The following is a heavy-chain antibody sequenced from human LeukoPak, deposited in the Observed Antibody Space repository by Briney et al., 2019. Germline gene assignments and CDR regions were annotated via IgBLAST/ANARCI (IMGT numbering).Heavy chain of an antibody. CDR2: ISSSGSTI. V-gene: IGHV3-11*01. Sequence: GGSLRLSCAASGFTFSDYYMSWIRRAPGKGLEWVSYISSSGSTIYYADSVKGRFTISRDNAKNSLYLQMNSLRAEDTAVYYCARGTSSSSWPHYYYYYYMDVWGKGTTVTISS. CDR3: ARGTSSSSWPHYYYYYYMDV. D-gene: IGHD6-13*01. CDR1: GFTFSDYY. J-gene: IGHJ6*03.